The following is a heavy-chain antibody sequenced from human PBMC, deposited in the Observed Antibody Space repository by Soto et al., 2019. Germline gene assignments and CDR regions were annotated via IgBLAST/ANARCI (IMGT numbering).Heavy chain of an antibody. D-gene: IGHD5-18*01. J-gene: IGHJ6*02. CDR3: ARDRLRGYSNGYYVSYYYYGMDV. CDR2: IRSSGDYR. CDR1: GFAFSDYY. Sequence: QVQLVESGGGLVKPGGSLRLSCVASGFAFSDYYMSWIRQAPGKGLEWVSYIRSSGDYRNYADSVEGRLTVSRDNAKNSLYLQMNSLRAEDTAVYYCARDRLRGYSNGYYVSYYYYGMDVWGQGTTVTVSS. V-gene: IGHV3-11*06.